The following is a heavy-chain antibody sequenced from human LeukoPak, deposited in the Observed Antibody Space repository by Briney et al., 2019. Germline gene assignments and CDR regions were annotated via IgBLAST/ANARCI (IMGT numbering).Heavy chain of an antibody. Sequence: KPSDTLSLTCTVSGGSISSNYWHWMRQPPGKGLEWIAYIYYSGSTNHNPSIKSRVTISVDPSKNQFSLKLSSVTAADTAVYYCARDLSSSSSMDVWGKGTTVTVSS. V-gene: IGHV4-59*01. CDR1: GGSISSNY. D-gene: IGHD6-6*01. CDR2: IYYSGST. CDR3: ARDLSSSSSMDV. J-gene: IGHJ6*04.